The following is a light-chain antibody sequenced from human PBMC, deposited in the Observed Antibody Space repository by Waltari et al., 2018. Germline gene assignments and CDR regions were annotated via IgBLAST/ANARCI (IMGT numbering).Light chain of an antibody. V-gene: IGKV3-20*01. Sequence: EIVLTQSPGPLSLSPGERAPLPCRASQSVGTYLAWYQQKPGQAPRLLIYGASSRATGIPDRFSVSGSGTDFSLTINRLEPEDFAVYYCQHFVRLPATFGQGTKVEIK. CDR3: QHFVRLPAT. J-gene: IGKJ1*01. CDR1: QSVGTY. CDR2: GAS.